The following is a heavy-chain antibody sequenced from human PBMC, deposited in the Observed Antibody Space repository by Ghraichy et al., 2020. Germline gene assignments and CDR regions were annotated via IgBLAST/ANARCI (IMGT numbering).Heavy chain of an antibody. CDR1: GGSFSGYY. V-gene: IGHV4-34*01. CDR2: INHSGST. D-gene: IGHD5-24*01. J-gene: IGHJ4*02. Sequence: SETLSLTCAVYGGSFSGYYWSWIRQPPGKGLEWIGEINHSGSTNYNPSLKSRVTISVDTSKNQFSLKLSSVTAADTAVYYCASRRDGYKALLNYFDYWGQGTLVTVSS. CDR3: ASRRDGYKALLNYFDY.